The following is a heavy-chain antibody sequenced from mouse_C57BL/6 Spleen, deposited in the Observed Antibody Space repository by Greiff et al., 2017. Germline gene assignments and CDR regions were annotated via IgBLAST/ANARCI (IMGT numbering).Heavy chain of an antibody. CDR3: ARSLGLYYYAMDY. D-gene: IGHD4-1*01. J-gene: IGHJ4*01. V-gene: IGHV5-17*01. Sequence: EVKLVESGGGLVKPGGSLKLSCAASGFTFSDYGMHWVRQAPEKGLEWVAYISSGSSTIYYADTVKGRFTISRDNAKHTLFLQMTSLRSEDTAMYYCARSLGLYYYAMDYWGQGTSVTVSS. CDR2: ISSGSSTI. CDR1: GFTFSDYG.